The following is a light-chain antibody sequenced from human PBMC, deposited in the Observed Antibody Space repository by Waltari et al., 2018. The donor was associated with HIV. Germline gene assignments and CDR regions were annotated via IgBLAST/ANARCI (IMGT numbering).Light chain of an antibody. Sequence: SALTQPASVSGSPGQSVTISCTGTRYEFDLHYFLPWYQQHPGKAPQLIIFGVNSRPSGISSRFSASKSGDTASLTISGLQSGDEADYYCTTYTAKDSLLIGSGTKLTVL. CDR3: TTYTAKDSLL. V-gene: IGLV2-14*01. CDR1: RYEFDLHYF. J-gene: IGLJ2*01. CDR2: GVN.